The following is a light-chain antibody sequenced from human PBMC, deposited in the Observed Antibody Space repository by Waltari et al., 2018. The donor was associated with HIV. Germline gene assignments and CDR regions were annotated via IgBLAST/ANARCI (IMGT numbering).Light chain of an antibody. V-gene: IGLV1-47*01. Sequence: QSVLTQPPSASGTPGQRVTISCSGARSDIGSNYVYWYQQLPGTAPKLLIYRNNPRPSGVPDRFSASQSGASSSLAIIGLRSEDEADYYCAAWDVSLRGAYFFGTGTKVAVL. CDR1: RSDIGSNY. J-gene: IGLJ1*01. CDR2: RNN. CDR3: AAWDVSLRGAYF.